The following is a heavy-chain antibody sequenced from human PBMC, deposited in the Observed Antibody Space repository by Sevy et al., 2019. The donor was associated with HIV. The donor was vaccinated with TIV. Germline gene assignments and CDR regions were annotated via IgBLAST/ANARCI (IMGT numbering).Heavy chain of an antibody. V-gene: IGHV1-18*01. CDR3: ARGYCSGGRCYPGGY. Sequence: ASVKVSCEASGYTFSTYGINWVRQAPGQGLEWMGWINTFTGDTNYLQKLQDRVTMTKDTSTSTMYMELRSLRSDDTAVYYCARGYCSGGRCYPGGYWGQGTLVTVSS. D-gene: IGHD2-15*01. CDR1: GYTFSTYG. J-gene: IGHJ4*02. CDR2: INTFTGDT.